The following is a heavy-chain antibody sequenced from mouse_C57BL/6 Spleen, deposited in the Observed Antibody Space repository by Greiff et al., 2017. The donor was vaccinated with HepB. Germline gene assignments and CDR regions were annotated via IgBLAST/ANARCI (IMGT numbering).Heavy chain of an antibody. CDR3: ARDYGNRGYFDV. Sequence: QVQLQQPGAELVRPGSSVKLSCKASGYTFTSYWMHWVKQRPGQGLEWIGVIDPSDSYTNYNQKFKGKATLTVDTSSSTAYMQLSSLTSEDSAVYYCARDYGNRGYFDVWGTGTTVTVSS. D-gene: IGHD2-1*01. CDR1: GYTFTSYW. J-gene: IGHJ1*03. CDR2: IDPSDSYT. V-gene: IGHV1-59*01.